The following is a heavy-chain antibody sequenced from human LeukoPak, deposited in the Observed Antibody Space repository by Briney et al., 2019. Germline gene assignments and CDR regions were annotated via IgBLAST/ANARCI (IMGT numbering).Heavy chain of an antibody. Sequence: PSETLSLTCTVSGGSISSGSYYWSWIRQPAGKGLEWIGRIYPSGTTNYNPSLKSRVTISVDTSKNQFSLKLRSVTAADTAVYYCARGQEVVAENYFDYWGQGTLVTLSS. CDR3: ARGQEVVAENYFDY. CDR2: IYPSGTT. D-gene: IGHD5-12*01. CDR1: GGSISSGSYY. V-gene: IGHV4-61*02. J-gene: IGHJ4*02.